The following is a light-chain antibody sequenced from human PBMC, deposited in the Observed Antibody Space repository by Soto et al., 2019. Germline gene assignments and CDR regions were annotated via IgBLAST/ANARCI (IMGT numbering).Light chain of an antibody. Sequence: DIQMTQSPSPLSASVGDRVTITCRASQSISSYLNWYQQKPGKAPKVLIYDASSLQSGVPSRFSGSGSGTDFTLTISSLQPEDFATYYCQQSYTTPPWTFGQGTKVDIK. CDR1: QSISSY. CDR2: DAS. CDR3: QQSYTTPPWT. J-gene: IGKJ1*01. V-gene: IGKV1-39*01.